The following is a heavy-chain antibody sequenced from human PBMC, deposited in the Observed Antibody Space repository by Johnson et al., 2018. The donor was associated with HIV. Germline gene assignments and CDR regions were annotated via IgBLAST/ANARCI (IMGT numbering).Heavy chain of an antibody. CDR1: GFTVSSNY. V-gene: IGHV3-66*01. CDR2: IYSGGDT. Sequence: VQLVESGGGLVQPGGSLRLSCAVSGFTVSSNYITWVRQAPGKGLEWISVIYSGGDTYYSDSVKGRFTISRDNAKNSLYLQMNSLGAEDTAVYFCVRDRGTVVIWSDAFDMWGQGTMVTVSS. J-gene: IGHJ3*02. CDR3: VRDRGTVVIWSDAFDM. D-gene: IGHD3-22*01.